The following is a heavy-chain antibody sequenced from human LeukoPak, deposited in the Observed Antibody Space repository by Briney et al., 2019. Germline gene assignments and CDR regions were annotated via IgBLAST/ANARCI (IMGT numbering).Heavy chain of an antibody. CDR2: IYYSGST. V-gene: IGHV4-59*01. CDR3: ASDNGPSISRAVQFDY. D-gene: IGHD2-21*01. J-gene: IGHJ4*02. CDR1: GGSITSYY. Sequence: SETLSLTCTVSGGSITSYYWSWIRQPPGKGLEWIGNIYYSGSTNYNPSLKSRVSLSVDTSKNQFSLKLSSVTAADTAVYYCASDNGPSISRAVQFDYWGQGTRVTVSS.